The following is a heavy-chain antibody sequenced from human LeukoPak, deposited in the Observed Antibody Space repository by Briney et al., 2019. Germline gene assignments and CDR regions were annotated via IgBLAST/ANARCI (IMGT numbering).Heavy chain of an antibody. Sequence: ASVKVSCKASGYTFTSYYMHWVRQAPGQGLEWMGIINPSGGSTSYAQKFQGRVTMTRDTSTSTVYMELSSQRSEDTAVYYCARAPGIAAADTNWFDPWGQGTLVTVSS. CDR1: GYTFTSYY. J-gene: IGHJ5*02. CDR3: ARAPGIAAADTNWFDP. D-gene: IGHD6-13*01. CDR2: INPSGGST. V-gene: IGHV1-46*01.